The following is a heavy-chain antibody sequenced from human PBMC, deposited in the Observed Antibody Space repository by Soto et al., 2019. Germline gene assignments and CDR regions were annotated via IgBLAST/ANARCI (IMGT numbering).Heavy chain of an antibody. CDR2: ISGSGGST. Sequence: GGSLRLSCAASGFTFSSYAMSWVRQAPGKGLEWVSAISGSGGSTYYADSVRGRFTISRDNSKNTLYLQMNSLRAEDTAVYYCAKAYSSGWYCGIGGQGTLVTVSS. J-gene: IGHJ4*02. CDR3: AKAYSSGWYCGI. CDR1: GFTFSSYA. V-gene: IGHV3-23*01. D-gene: IGHD6-19*01.